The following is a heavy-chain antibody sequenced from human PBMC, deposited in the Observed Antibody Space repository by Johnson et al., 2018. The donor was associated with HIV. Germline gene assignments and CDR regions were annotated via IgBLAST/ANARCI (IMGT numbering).Heavy chain of an antibody. CDR3: PRPESMADEDKNFYV. V-gene: IGHV3-30*03. J-gene: IGHJ3*01. CDR2: LSSVRTYK. Sequence: QVQLVASAGGVVQPGGSLGLSCAASGFSLGNYAMHWVRQAPGLVLECVAFLSSVRTYKFYADSVNCCFIISIDNSKNMLYLQMNSLRGEYTAVYYCPRPESMADEDKNFYVWGRGTMVTVSS. CDR1: GFSLGNYA. D-gene: IGHD6-6*01.